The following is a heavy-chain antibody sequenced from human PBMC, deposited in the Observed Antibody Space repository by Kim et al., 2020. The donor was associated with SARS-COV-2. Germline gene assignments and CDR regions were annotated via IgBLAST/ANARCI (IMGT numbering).Heavy chain of an antibody. J-gene: IGHJ4*02. CDR2: INEAGSDS. CDR1: GFTFRGSW. Sequence: GGSLRLSCAASGFTFRGSWMTWVRQAPGKGLEWVANINEAGSDSYHAASERGRFIISRDNARDLVYLQMNSLRVEDTAIYYCARDPEWAALDYWGQGILV. D-gene: IGHD2-8*01. CDR3: ARDPEWAALDY. V-gene: IGHV3-7*01.